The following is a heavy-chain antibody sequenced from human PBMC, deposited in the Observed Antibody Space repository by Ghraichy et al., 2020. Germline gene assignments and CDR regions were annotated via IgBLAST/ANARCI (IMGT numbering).Heavy chain of an antibody. V-gene: IGHV3-23*01. CDR3: AKEMDTRGWYSADY. CDR1: GFTFSNYA. CDR2: IRGSGVNI. J-gene: IGHJ4*02. D-gene: IGHD6-19*01. Sequence: GGSLRLSCAASGFTFSNYAMSWLRQPPGKGLEWVSAIRGSGVNIYYADSVKGRFTVSRDNSKNSLYLQMNSLRAEDTAVYYCAKEMDTRGWYSADYWGQGTLVTVSS.